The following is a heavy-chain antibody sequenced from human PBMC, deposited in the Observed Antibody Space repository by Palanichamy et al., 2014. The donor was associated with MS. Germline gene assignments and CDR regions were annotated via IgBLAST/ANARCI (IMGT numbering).Heavy chain of an antibody. CDR3: ARDGGDYGDPGDY. D-gene: IGHD4-17*01. Sequence: EVQLVESGGGLVQPGGSLRLSCAASGFTVSSNYMSWVRQAPGKGLEWVSIIYSSGSTYYADSVKGRFTISRDKSKNTLYLQMNSLRAEDTAVYYCARDGGDYGDPGDYWGQGTLVTVSS. CDR2: IYSSGST. J-gene: IGHJ4*02. V-gene: IGHV3-66*01. CDR1: GFTVSSNY.